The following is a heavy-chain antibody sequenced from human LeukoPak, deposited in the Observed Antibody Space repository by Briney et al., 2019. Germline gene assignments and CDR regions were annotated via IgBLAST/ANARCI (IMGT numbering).Heavy chain of an antibody. CDR2: ISSSNSYI. J-gene: IGHJ4*02. V-gene: IGHV3-21*01. CDR1: ELTISSYS. D-gene: IGHD3-22*01. Sequence: HILFYPSSELTISSYSKKRIRPAHRPVQQSVPSISSSNSYIYYADSVKGRFTISRDNAKNSLYLQMTSLRAEDTAVYYCAREPYYYDSSGKDWGQGTLVTVSS. CDR3: AREPYYYDSSGKD.